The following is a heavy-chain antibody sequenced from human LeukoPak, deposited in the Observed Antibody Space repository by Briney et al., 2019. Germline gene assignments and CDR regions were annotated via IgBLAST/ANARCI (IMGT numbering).Heavy chain of an antibody. CDR1: GFTFSRYS. CDR2: ISGGSTTI. D-gene: IGHD1-26*01. Sequence: GGSLRLSCAASGFTFSRYSMSWVRQAPGKGLEWVSFISGGSTTIYYADSVKGRFAISRDNAKNSLYLQMNSLRAEDTAVYYCARAERELYFDYWGQGTLVTVPS. CDR3: ARAERELYFDY. J-gene: IGHJ4*02. V-gene: IGHV3-48*04.